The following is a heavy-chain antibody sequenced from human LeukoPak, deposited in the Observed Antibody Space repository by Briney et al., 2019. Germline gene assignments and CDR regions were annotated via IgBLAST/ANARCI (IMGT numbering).Heavy chain of an antibody. CDR2: IKQDGSEK. Sequence: GGSLRLSCAASGFTFSSYWMSWVRQAPGKGLEWAANIKQDGSEKYFVDSVKGRFTISRDNAKNSLYLQMNSLRAEDTAVYYCARDVAVAGFDPWGQGTLVTVSS. D-gene: IGHD6-19*01. V-gene: IGHV3-7*01. J-gene: IGHJ5*02. CDR3: ARDVAVAGFDP. CDR1: GFTFSSYW.